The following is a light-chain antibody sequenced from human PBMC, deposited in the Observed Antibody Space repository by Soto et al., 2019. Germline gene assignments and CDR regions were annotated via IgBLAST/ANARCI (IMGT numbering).Light chain of an antibody. CDR3: SSHGGANNFYV. J-gene: IGLJ1*01. Sequence: QSALTQSPSASGSPGQSVTISCTGTSSDIGAYNYVSWYQQHPGKVPKLMIYEVSKRPSGVPDRFSASKSGNTASLTVSGLQAEDEADYYCSSHGGANNFYVFGTGTKVTVL. V-gene: IGLV2-8*01. CDR2: EVS. CDR1: SSDIGAYNY.